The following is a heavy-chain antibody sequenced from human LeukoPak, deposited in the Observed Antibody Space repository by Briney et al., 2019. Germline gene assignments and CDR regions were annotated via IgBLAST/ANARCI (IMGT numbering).Heavy chain of an antibody. CDR2: IYRSGST. Sequence: SETLSLTCTVSGGSISSYYWSWIRQPPGKGLEWIGSIYRSGSTNYNPSLKSRVTISVDTSKNQFSLKLTSVTAADTAVYYCARRLVVVPAAIRGDAFDIWGQGTMVTVSS. D-gene: IGHD2-2*02. J-gene: IGHJ3*02. CDR1: GGSISSYY. CDR3: ARRLVVVPAAIRGDAFDI. V-gene: IGHV4-59*08.